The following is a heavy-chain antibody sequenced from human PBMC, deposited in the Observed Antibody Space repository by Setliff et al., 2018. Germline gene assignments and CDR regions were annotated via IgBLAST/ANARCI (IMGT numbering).Heavy chain of an antibody. CDR3: SRLVRFCTRTTCQRLSGDDF. V-gene: IGHV1-18*01. Sequence: EGSVKVSCKASGYTFINFGISWVRQAPGQGLEWVGWISPYTGNTYYAPRLQDRVTLTADTSTNTAYMELRSLISDDTAVYYCSRLVRFCTRTTCQRLSGDDFWGQGTLVTVSS. CDR1: GYTFINFG. J-gene: IGHJ4*02. CDR2: ISPYTGNT. D-gene: IGHD2-8*01.